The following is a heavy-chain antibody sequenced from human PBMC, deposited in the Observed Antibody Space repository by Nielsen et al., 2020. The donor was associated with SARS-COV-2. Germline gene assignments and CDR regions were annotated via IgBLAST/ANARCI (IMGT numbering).Heavy chain of an antibody. CDR1: GFTFSDYY. Sequence: GESLKISCAASGFTFSDYYMSWVRQVAGKGLEWVSGISGNGDSTYYADSVKGRFTISRDNSNSTLYLQMNSLRAEDTAVYYCAKTPYYDILTGLSWFDPWGQGTLVTVSS. V-gene: IGHV3-23*01. J-gene: IGHJ5*02. CDR3: AKTPYYDILTGLSWFDP. CDR2: ISGNGDST. D-gene: IGHD3-9*01.